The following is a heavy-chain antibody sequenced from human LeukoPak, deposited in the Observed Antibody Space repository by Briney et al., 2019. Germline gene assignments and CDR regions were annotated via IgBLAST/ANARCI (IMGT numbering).Heavy chain of an antibody. CDR2: IRYDGSNK. CDR3: EVGLGDVFDI. J-gene: IGHJ3*02. CDR1: GFTFSSYG. V-gene: IGHV3-30*02. D-gene: IGHD3-16*01. Sequence: GGSLRLSCAASGFTFSSYGMHWVRQAPGKGLEWVAFIRYDGSNKYYADSVKGRFTISRDNSKNTLYLQMNSLRAEDTAVYYCEVGLGDVFDIWGQGTMVTVSS.